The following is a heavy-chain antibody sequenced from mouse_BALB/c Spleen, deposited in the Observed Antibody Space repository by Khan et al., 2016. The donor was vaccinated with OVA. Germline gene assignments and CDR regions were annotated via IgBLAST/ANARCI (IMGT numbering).Heavy chain of an antibody. CDR1: GFNIKDTY. CDR3: VRDYWDVFAY. D-gene: IGHD4-1*01. CDR2: IDPANGNT. V-gene: IGHV14-3*02. J-gene: IGHJ3*01. Sequence: EVKLQESGAELVKPGASVKLSCTASGFNIKDTYMHWVKQRPEQGLEWIGRIDPANGNTKYEPKLQGKATITADTSSNTAYLQLSSRTSEDTAVYYCVRDYWDVFAYWGQGTLVTVSA.